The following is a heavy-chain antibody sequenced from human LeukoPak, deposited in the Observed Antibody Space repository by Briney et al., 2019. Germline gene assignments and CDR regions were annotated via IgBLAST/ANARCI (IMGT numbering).Heavy chain of an antibody. CDR1: GGSISSGSYY. Sequence: SQTLSLTCTVSGGSISSGSYYWSWIRQPAGKGLEWIGRIYTSGSTNYNPSLKSRVTISVDTSKNQFSLKLSSVTAADTAVYYCARGRAVAGTDDYYYGMDVWGQGTTVTVSS. D-gene: IGHD6-19*01. CDR3: ARGRAVAGTDDYYYGMDV. V-gene: IGHV4-61*02. J-gene: IGHJ6*02. CDR2: IYTSGST.